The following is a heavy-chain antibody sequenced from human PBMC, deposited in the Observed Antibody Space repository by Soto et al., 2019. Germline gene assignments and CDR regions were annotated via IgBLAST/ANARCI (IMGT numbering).Heavy chain of an antibody. CDR1: GDSISNYF. CDR3: ARVRITMIVDY. J-gene: IGHJ4*02. Sequence: SETLSLTCTVSGDSISNYFWSWIRQPPGKGLEWIGHIYYSGSTNYNPSLKSRVTISVDTSRNQFSLKLTSVTAADTAVYYCARVRITMIVDYWGQGTLVTVSS. CDR2: IYYSGST. D-gene: IGHD3-22*01. V-gene: IGHV4-59*01.